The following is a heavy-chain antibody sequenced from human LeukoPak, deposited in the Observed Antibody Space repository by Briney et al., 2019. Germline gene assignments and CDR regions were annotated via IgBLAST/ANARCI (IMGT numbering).Heavy chain of an antibody. CDR1: GFTFSSYG. CDR3: ARDYCSSTSCLFDY. V-gene: IGHV3-33*01. Sequence: GGSLRLSCGPSGFTFSSYGMHWVRQAPGQGLEWVAVIWNDGSNKYYVDSVKGRFTISRDNSKNTLYLQMNSLRTEDTAVYYCARDYCSSTSCLFDYWGQGTLVTVSS. D-gene: IGHD2-2*01. CDR2: IWNDGSNK. J-gene: IGHJ4*02.